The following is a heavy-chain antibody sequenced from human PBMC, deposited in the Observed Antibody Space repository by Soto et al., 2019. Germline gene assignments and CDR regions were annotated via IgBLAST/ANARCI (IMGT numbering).Heavy chain of an antibody. CDR1: GGAISSGDYY. J-gene: IGHJ6*02. CDR3: ARAVSYYYGMDV. V-gene: IGHV4-30-4*01. Sequence: QVQLQESGPGLVKHSQTLSLTCTVSGGAISSGDYYWSWIRQPPGKGLEWIRYINYSGSTYYNPSPKSRVTISVEAPKNQFSLKLSFLIAADTAVYYCARAVSYYYGMDVWGQGTTVTVSS. CDR2: INYSGST.